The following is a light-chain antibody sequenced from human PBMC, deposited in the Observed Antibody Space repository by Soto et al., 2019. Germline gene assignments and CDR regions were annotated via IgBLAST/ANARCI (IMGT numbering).Light chain of an antibody. V-gene: IGKV3-20*01. J-gene: IGKJ1*01. CDR3: QQYGSSPTWT. CDR2: DAS. CDR1: QSVSSSY. Sequence: EIVLTQSPGTLSLSPGERATLSCRASQSVSSSYLAWYQQKTGQAPRLLIYDASSRATGIPDRFSGSGSGTDFTLTISRLEPEDFAVYYCQQYGSSPTWTFGQGTKV.